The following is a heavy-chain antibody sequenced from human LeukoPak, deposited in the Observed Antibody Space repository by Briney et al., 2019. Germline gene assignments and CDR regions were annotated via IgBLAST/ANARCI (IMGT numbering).Heavy chain of an antibody. D-gene: IGHD5-18*01. CDR1: SGSISSYY. CDR2: IYYSGST. Sequence: SETLSLTCTVSSGSISSYYWSWIRRPPGKGLEWIGYIYYSGSTNYNPSLKSRVTISVDTSKNQFSLKLSSVTAADTAVYYCAGVDTAMATMGYWGQGTLVTVSS. J-gene: IGHJ4*02. CDR3: AGVDTAMATMGY. V-gene: IGHV4-59*01.